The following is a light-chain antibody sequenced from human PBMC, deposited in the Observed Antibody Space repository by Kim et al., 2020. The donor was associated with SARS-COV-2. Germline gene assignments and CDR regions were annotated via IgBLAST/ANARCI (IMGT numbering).Light chain of an antibody. J-gene: IGKJ4*01. CDR1: QNVLHSSNNKNY. V-gene: IGKV4-1*01. Sequence: DIVMTQSPDSLAVSLGERATINCKSSQNVLHSSNNKNYLAWYQQKPGQPPNLLISWASTRESGVPDRFSGSGSGTDFTLTISSLQAEDVAVYYCQQYYSTPLTFGGGTKVEI. CDR3: QQYYSTPLT. CDR2: WAS.